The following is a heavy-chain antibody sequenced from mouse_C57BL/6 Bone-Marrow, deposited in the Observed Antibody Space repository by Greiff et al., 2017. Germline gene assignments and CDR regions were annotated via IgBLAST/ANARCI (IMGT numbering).Heavy chain of an antibody. V-gene: IGHV1-42*01. CDR1: GYSFTGYY. CDR2: INPSTGGT. CDR3: ASSYDYDLPAY. J-gene: IGHJ3*01. D-gene: IGHD2-4*01. Sequence: VQLQQSGPELVKPGASVKISCKASGYSFTGYYMNWVKQSPEKSLEWIGEINPSTGGTTYKQKFKAKATLTVDKSSSTAYMQLKSLTSEDSAVYYCASSYDYDLPAYWGQGTLVTVSA.